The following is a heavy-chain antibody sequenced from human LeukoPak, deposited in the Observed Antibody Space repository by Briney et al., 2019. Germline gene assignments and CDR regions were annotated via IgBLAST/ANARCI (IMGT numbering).Heavy chain of an antibody. CDR1: GFTFSISG. Sequence: GGSLRLSCAASGFTFSISGMHWVRQAPGKGLEWVAVIWFDGSNKNYADSVKGRFTISRDNSQNTLYLQMNSLRADDTAVYYCARDRGRTAGTPHFDYWGQGTLVTVSS. CDR3: ARDRGRTAGTPHFDY. J-gene: IGHJ4*02. CDR2: IWFDGSNK. D-gene: IGHD6-13*01. V-gene: IGHV3-33*01.